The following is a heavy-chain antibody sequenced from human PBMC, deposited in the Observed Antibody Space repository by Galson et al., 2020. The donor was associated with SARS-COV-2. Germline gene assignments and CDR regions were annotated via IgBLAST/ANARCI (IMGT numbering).Heavy chain of an antibody. CDR3: ARGTSAFYYYYMDV. CDR2: IYSGGST. Sequence: GGSLRLSCAASGFTVSSNYMSWVRQAPGKGLEWVSVIYSGGSTYYADSVKGRFTISRHNSKNTLYLQMNSLRAGDTAVYYCARGTSAFYYYYMDVWGKGTTVTVSS. V-gene: IGHV3-53*01. J-gene: IGHJ6*03. CDR1: GFTVSSNY.